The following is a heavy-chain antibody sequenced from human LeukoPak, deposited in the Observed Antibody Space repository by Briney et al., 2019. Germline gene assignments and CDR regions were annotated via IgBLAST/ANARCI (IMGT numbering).Heavy chain of an antibody. J-gene: IGHJ4*02. CDR2: ISGSGDNT. Sequence: PGVSLRLSYAASGFTFSSYAMSWVRQAPGKGLEWVSGISGSGDNTYYADSVKGRFTISRDNSKNTLYVQVNSLGTEDTAAYYCAKGSYYDSSGSFYFDYWGQGTLVTVSS. V-gene: IGHV3-23*01. D-gene: IGHD3-22*01. CDR3: AKGSYYDSSGSFYFDY. CDR1: GFTFSSYA.